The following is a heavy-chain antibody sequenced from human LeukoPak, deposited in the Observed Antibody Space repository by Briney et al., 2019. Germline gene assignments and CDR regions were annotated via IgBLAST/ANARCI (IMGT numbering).Heavy chain of an antibody. CDR2: ISNNGGYT. J-gene: IGHJ3*02. CDR3: AKDPRAVTDAFDI. Sequence: GGSLRLSCAASGFTFSSSAMSWVRQAPGKGLEWVSAISNNGGYTYYADSVQGRFTISRDNSKNSLYLQMNSLRAEDTAVYYCAKDPRAVTDAFDIWGQGTMVTVSS. V-gene: IGHV3-23*01. D-gene: IGHD4-17*01. CDR1: GFTFSSSA.